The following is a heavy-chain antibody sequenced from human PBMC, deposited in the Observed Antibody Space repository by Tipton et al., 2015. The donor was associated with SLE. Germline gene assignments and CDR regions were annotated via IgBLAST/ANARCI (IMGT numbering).Heavy chain of an antibody. CDR1: GGSISNNSYY. Sequence: TLSLTCTVSGGSISNNSYYWSWIRQPAGKGLEWIGRIYTSGSTNYNPSLKSQVTISVDTSKNQFSLKLTSVTAADTAVYYCARGFRSITCLDYWGQGTLVTVSS. D-gene: IGHD2-2*01. V-gene: IGHV4-61*02. CDR2: IYTSGST. CDR3: ARGFRSITCLDY. J-gene: IGHJ4*02.